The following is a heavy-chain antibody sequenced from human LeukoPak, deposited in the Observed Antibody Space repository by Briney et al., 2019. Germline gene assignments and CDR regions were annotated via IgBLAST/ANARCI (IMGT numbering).Heavy chain of an antibody. V-gene: IGHV1-2*02. CDR1: GYTFTDYY. D-gene: IGHD1-26*01. Sequence: GASVKVSCKASGYTFTDYYLLWVRQAPGQGLEWMGWINPNSGATHFAQKFQGRVTMTRDTSISTAYMELSRLRSDDTAVYYCARAVGAKPPRRYYFDYWGQGTLVTVSS. J-gene: IGHJ4*02. CDR3: ARAVGAKPPRRYYFDY. CDR2: INPNSGAT.